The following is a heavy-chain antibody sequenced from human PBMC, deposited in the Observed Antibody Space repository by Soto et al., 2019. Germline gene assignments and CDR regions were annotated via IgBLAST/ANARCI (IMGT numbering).Heavy chain of an antibody. Sequence: QVQLVESGGGVVQPGRSLRLSCAASGFTFSSYAMHWVRQAPGKGLEWVAVISYDGSNKYYADSVKGRFTISRDNYKHPLYLQMDSPRAEDTVVYYCARDSLGPYYYEEGRMDVWGQGTKVTVSS. V-gene: IGHV3-30-3*01. CDR2: ISYDGSNK. CDR1: GFTFSSYA. J-gene: IGHJ6*02. D-gene: IGHD3-22*01. CDR3: ARDSLGPYYYEEGRMDV.